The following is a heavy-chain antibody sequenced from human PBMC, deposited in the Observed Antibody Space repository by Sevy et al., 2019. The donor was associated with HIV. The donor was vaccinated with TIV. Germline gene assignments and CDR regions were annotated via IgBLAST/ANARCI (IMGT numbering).Heavy chain of an antibody. CDR1: GGSISSYY. CDR2: IYYSGST. D-gene: IGHD3-3*01. Sequence: SETLSLTCTVSGGSISSYYWSWIRQPPGKGLEWIGYIYYSGSTNYNPSLKSRVTISVDTSKNQFSLKLSSVTAADTALYYCARGAGSDYDFWSGYYKDYYYYMDVWGKGTTVTVSS. V-gene: IGHV4-59*01. CDR3: ARGAGSDYDFWSGYYKDYYYYMDV. J-gene: IGHJ6*03.